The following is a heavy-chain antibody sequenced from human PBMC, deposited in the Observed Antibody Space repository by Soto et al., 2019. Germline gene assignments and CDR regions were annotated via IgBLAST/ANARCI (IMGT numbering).Heavy chain of an antibody. CDR1: GFTLSSHW. D-gene: IGHD2-2*01. CDR2: VNTDGATT. V-gene: IGHV3-74*01. Sequence: EVELVESGGDLVQPGGSLRLSCAASGFTLSSHWMHWVRHVPGKGLVWVARVNTDGATTSYADAVKGRFTISRDNAMNTVLLLMDGLTTQDPSTYYCARAAGYGRRTRCYRRAFDLWGQGTMVTVSP. CDR3: ARAAGYGRRTRCYRRAFDL. J-gene: IGHJ3*01.